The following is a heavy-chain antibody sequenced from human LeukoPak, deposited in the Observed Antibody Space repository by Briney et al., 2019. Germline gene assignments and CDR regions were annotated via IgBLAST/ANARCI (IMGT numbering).Heavy chain of an antibody. CDR1: GGSISSSSYY. V-gene: IGHV4-39*01. CDR2: IYYSGST. CDR3: ARGHDLDY. J-gene: IGHJ4*02. Sequence: SETLSLTCTVSGGSISSSSYYWGWIRQPPGKGLEWIGSIYYSGSTYYNPFLKSRVTISVDTSKNQFSLKLSSVTAADTAVYYCARGHDLDYWGQGTLVTVSS.